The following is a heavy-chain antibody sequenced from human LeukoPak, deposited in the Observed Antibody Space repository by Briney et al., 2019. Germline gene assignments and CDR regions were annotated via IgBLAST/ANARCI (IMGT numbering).Heavy chain of an antibody. J-gene: IGHJ3*02. D-gene: IGHD6-6*01. CDR1: GYSFTSYW. V-gene: IGHV5-51*01. CDR2: IYPDDSDT. CDR3: ARADSSSPDAFDI. Sequence: GESLKISCKGSGYSFTSYWIGWVRQMPGKGLEWMGIIYPDDSDTRYSPSFQGQVIISADKSISTAYLQWSSLKASDTAMYYCARADSSSPDAFDIWGQGTMVTVSS.